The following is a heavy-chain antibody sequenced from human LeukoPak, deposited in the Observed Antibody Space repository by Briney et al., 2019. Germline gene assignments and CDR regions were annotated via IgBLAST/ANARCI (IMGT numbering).Heavy chain of an antibody. D-gene: IGHD2-2*01. CDR2: ISGSGGST. CDR1: GFTFSSYG. Sequence: GGSLRLSCAASGFTFSSYGMHWVRQAPGKGLEWVSGISGSGGSTDYADSVKGRLTISRDNSKNTLYLQMNSLRAEDTAVYYCAKDPGYCSSTTCYPYYFDYWGQGTLVTVSS. CDR3: AKDPGYCSSTTCYPYYFDY. J-gene: IGHJ4*02. V-gene: IGHV3-23*01.